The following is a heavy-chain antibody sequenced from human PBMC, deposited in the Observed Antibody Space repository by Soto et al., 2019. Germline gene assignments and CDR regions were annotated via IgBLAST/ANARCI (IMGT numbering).Heavy chain of an antibody. V-gene: IGHV4-38-2*02. CDR3: ARVHVMVVAGSPFDY. CDR2: IYHGGTT. CDR1: GYSIRSGSY. J-gene: IGHJ4*01. D-gene: IGHD6-19*01. Sequence: SETLSLTCSVSGYSIRSGSYWGWIRQPPGKGPEWIASIYHGGTTFYNPSLKSRITISVDTSNNQFSLNLRSVTAADTAVYYCARVHVMVVAGSPFDYWGHGTLVTVSS.